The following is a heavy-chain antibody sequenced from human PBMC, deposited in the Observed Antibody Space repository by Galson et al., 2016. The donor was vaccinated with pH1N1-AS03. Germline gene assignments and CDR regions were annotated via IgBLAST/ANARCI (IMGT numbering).Heavy chain of an antibody. CDR2: IRKTASGGTT. D-gene: IGHD3-22*01. CDR3: RMIVHFHI. Sequence: SLRLSCAASEFTFSTYWMTWVRQAPGKGLEWVGFIRKTASGGTTEYAASVKGRFTVSRDDSKSIAYLQMNSLKAEDTAVYYCRMIVHFHIWGQGTMVTVSS. V-gene: IGHV3-49*04. J-gene: IGHJ3*02. CDR1: EFTFSTYW.